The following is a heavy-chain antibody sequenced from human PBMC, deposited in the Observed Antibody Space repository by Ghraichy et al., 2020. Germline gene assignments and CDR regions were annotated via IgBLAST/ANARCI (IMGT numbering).Heavy chain of an antibody. D-gene: IGHD5-24*01. CDR2: IRSEAYGGTT. J-gene: IGHJ3*02. V-gene: IGHV3-49*03. Sequence: GGSLRLSCTASGFTLGDYAMSWFRQAPGKGLEWVGLIRSEAYGGTTEDAVTVKCRFTISRYDSKSISYMKRNSLKTEDTAVYYCTRWLQLSDSGADAFDILGQGTMVTVSS. CDR1: GFTLGDYA. CDR3: TRWLQLSDSGADAFDI.